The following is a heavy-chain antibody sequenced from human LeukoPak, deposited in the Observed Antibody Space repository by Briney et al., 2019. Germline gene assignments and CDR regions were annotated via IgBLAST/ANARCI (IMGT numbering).Heavy chain of an antibody. Sequence: SETLSLTCTVSGGSISSYYWSWIRQPPGKGLEWIGYIFHSGSTNYNPSLKSRVTISVDTSKNQFSLKLSSVTAADTAVYYCARDGSGWTYDAFDIWGQGTMVTVSS. CDR3: ARDGSGWTYDAFDI. J-gene: IGHJ3*02. CDR2: IFHSGST. V-gene: IGHV4-59*01. D-gene: IGHD6-19*01. CDR1: GGSISSYY.